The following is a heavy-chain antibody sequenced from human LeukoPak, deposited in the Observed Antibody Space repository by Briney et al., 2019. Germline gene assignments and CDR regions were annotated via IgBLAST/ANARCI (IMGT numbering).Heavy chain of an antibody. Sequence: GASVKVSCKASGYTFTSYGISWVRQAPGQGLEWMGWISAYNGNTNYAQKLQGRVTMTTDTSTSTAYMELRSLRSDDTAVYYCARDLRAVAPLGSFDYRGQGTLVTVSS. D-gene: IGHD6-19*01. CDR1: GYTFTSYG. V-gene: IGHV1-18*01. J-gene: IGHJ4*02. CDR2: ISAYNGNT. CDR3: ARDLRAVAPLGSFDY.